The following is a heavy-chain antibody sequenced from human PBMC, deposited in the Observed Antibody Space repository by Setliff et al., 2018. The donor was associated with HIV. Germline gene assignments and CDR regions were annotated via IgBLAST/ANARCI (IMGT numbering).Heavy chain of an antibody. V-gene: IGHV4-59*11. Sequence: SETLSLTCTVSGGSITGHYWSWIRQPPGKGLEWIGYIHYSGSSNYNPSLKSRVSISVDKSKNQFSLKLSSVTAADTAVYYCARDLRGYSGYDFQSYYYYGMDVWGQGTTVTVSS. CDR1: GGSITGHY. CDR2: IHYSGSS. CDR3: ARDLRGYSGYDFQSYYYYGMDV. D-gene: IGHD5-12*01. J-gene: IGHJ6*02.